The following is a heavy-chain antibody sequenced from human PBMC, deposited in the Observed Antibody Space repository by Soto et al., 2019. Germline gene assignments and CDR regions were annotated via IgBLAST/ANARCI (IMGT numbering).Heavy chain of an antibody. CDR1: GFTFSDYY. CDR3: VKDRVWEPNDY. D-gene: IGHD1-1*01. J-gene: IGHJ4*02. V-gene: IGHV3-11*06. Sequence: GGSLRLSCAASGFTFSDYYMSWIRQAPGKGLEWVSYVSSSSYTNYADSVKGRFTISRDNSKNTLYLQMSSLRAEDTAVYYCVKDRVWEPNDYCGQGTLVTVS. CDR2: VSSSSYT.